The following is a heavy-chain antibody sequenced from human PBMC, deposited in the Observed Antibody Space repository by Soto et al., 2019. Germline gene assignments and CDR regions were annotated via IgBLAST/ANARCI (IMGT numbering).Heavy chain of an antibody. Sequence: SETLSLTCAVSGYSISSGYYWGWIRQPPGKGLEWIGSIYHSGSTYYNPSLKSRVTISVDTSKNQFSLKLSSVTAADTAVYYCAGDCSSTSCPSYYYYGMDVWGQGTTVTV. J-gene: IGHJ6*02. V-gene: IGHV4-38-2*02. CDR2: IYHSGST. D-gene: IGHD2-2*01. CDR3: AGDCSSTSCPSYYYYGMDV. CDR1: GYSISSGYY.